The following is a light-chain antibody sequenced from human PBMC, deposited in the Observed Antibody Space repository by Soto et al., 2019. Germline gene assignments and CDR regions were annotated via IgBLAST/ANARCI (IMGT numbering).Light chain of an antibody. J-gene: IGLJ2*01. CDR2: EVT. CDR1: SSDIGADDF. CDR3: SSYRKTTFPHVV. V-gene: IGLV2-14*01. Sequence: QSALTQPASVSGSPGQSITISCTGTSSDIGADDFVSWYQHHPDKTPKLIIFEVTYRPTGISHRFSASKSGNTASLTISGLEAEAEAFYYCSSYRKTTFPHVVFGGGTKVTVL.